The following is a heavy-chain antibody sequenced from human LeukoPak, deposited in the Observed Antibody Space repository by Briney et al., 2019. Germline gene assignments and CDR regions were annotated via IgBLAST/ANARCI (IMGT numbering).Heavy chain of an antibody. D-gene: IGHD6-19*01. Sequence: GASVKVSCKASGGTFSSYAISWVRQAPGQGLEWMGGIIPIFGTANYAQKFQGRVTITTDESTSTAYMELSSLRSEDTAVCYCARSSGIAVAGTHFDYWGQGTLVTVSS. CDR1: GGTFSSYA. V-gene: IGHV1-69*05. CDR3: ARSSGIAVAGTHFDY. J-gene: IGHJ4*02. CDR2: IIPIFGTA.